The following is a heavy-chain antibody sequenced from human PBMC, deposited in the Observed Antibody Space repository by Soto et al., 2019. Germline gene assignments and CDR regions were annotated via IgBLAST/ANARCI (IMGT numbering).Heavy chain of an antibody. Sequence: PSETLSLTCTVSGGSISSSSYYWGWIRQPPGKGLEWIGSIYYSGSTNYNPSLKSRVTISVDTSKNQFSLKLSSVTAADTAVYYCAKRGGWLRLKRWFDPWGQGTLVTVSS. CDR2: IYYSGST. CDR3: AKRGGWLRLKRWFDP. V-gene: IGHV4-39*07. CDR1: GGSISSSSYY. J-gene: IGHJ5*02. D-gene: IGHD5-12*01.